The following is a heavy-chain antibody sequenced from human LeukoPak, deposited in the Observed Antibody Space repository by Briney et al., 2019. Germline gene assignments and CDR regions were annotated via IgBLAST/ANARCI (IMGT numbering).Heavy chain of an antibody. CDR2: IKEDGSEK. V-gene: IGHV3-7*01. Sequence: GGSLRLSCAASGFTFSSYWMSWVRQAPGKGLEWVANIKEDGSEKYYVDSVKGRFTISRDNAKNSLYVQMNNLRAEDTALYHCATAVAAGWFDPWGQGTLVTVSS. J-gene: IGHJ5*02. CDR1: GFTFSSYW. CDR3: ATAVAAGWFDP. D-gene: IGHD6-13*01.